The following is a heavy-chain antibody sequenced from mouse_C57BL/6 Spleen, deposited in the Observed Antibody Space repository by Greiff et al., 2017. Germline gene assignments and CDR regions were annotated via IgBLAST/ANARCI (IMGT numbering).Heavy chain of an antibody. V-gene: IGHV1-64*01. CDR3: ARDDYDAWYFDV. CDR1: GYTFTSYW. CDR2: IHPNSGST. Sequence: QVQLQQPGAELVKPGASVKLSCKASGYTFTSYWMHWVKQRPGQGLEWIGMIHPNSGSTNYNEKFKSKATLTVDKSSSTAYMQLSSLTSEDSAVYYCARDDYDAWYFDVWGTGTTVTVSS. J-gene: IGHJ1*03. D-gene: IGHD2-4*01.